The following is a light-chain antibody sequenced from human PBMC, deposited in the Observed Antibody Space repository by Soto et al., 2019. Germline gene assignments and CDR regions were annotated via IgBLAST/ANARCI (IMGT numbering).Light chain of an antibody. CDR3: QQYYNWPPYT. CDR1: QSVSSN. V-gene: IGKV3-15*01. Sequence: EIVLTQSPATLSVSPGDRATLSCRASQSVSSNLAWYQQKPGQTPRLLIYGASTRATAVTPRFSGSRSGTEFTLTISSRQSEDFAVYYCQQYYNWPPYTFGQGTKLDFK. J-gene: IGKJ2*01. CDR2: GAS.